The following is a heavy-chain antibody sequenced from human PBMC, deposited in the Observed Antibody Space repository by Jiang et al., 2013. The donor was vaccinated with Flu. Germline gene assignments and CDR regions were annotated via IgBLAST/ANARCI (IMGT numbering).Heavy chain of an antibody. Sequence: SGAEVKKPGASVRASFRASGYTFTNYYIHWVRQAPGQGLEWMGVINPNGGSTNYAQQFQGRVTMTRDTSTSTVYMELSSLRSEDTAVYYCARSITGIRGRVDYWGQGTLVTVSS. D-gene: IGHD1-20*01. J-gene: IGHJ4*02. CDR3: ARSITGIRGRVDY. CDR2: INPNGGST. CDR1: GYTFTNYY. V-gene: IGHV1-46*01.